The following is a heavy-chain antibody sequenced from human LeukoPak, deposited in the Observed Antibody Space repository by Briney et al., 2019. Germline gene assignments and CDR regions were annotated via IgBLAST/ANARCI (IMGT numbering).Heavy chain of an antibody. V-gene: IGHV4-38-2*02. J-gene: IGHJ4*02. CDR3: ARAVVPAAMGYYFDY. CDR2: IYHSGST. Sequence: SETLSLTCTVSGYSISSGYYWGWIRQPPGKGLEWIGSIYHSGSTYYNPSLKSRVTISVDTSKNQFSLKLSSVTAADTAVYYCARAVVPAAMGYYFDYWGQGTLVTVSS. CDR1: GYSISSGYY. D-gene: IGHD2-2*01.